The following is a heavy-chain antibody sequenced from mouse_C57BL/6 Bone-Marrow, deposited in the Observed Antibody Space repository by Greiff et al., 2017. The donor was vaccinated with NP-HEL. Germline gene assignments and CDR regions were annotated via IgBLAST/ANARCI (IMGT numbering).Heavy chain of an antibody. J-gene: IGHJ2*01. CDR3: AREGGNYYYYFDY. CDR2: ISDGGSYT. D-gene: IGHD2-1*01. CDR1: GFTFISYA. V-gene: IGHV5-4*01. Sequence: EVKLMESGGGLVKPGGSLKLSCAASGFTFISYAMSWVRQTPEKRLEWVATISDGGSYTYYPDNVKGRFTISRDNAKNNLYLQMSHLKSEDTAMYYCAREGGNYYYYFDYWGKGTTLTVSS.